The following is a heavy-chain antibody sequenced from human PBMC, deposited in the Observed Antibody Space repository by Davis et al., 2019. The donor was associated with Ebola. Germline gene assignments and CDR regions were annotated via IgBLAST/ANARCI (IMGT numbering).Heavy chain of an antibody. CDR1: GYTFTSYG. CDR3: ARVFHSSWYNWFDP. J-gene: IGHJ5*02. V-gene: IGHV1-18*01. Sequence: AASVKVSCKASGYTFTSYGISWVRQAPAQGLEWMGWISAGNGNTKYSQKFQGRVTITRDTSASTAYMELSSLRSEDTAVYYCARVFHSSWYNWFDPWGQGTLVTVSS. CDR2: ISAGNGNT. D-gene: IGHD6-13*01.